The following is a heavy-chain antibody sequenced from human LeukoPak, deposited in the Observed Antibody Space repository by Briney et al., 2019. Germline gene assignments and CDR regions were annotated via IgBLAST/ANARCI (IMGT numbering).Heavy chain of an antibody. Sequence: PGRSLRLSCAASGFTFSSYGMHWVRQAPGKGLEWVAFISYDGSKKYYADSVKGRFTISRDNSKGTLYLLMSSLRADDTAVYYCARGRGRNPSGYYYYMDVWGKGTTVTISS. J-gene: IGHJ6*04. V-gene: IGHV3-30*03. D-gene: IGHD3-16*01. CDR2: ISYDGSKK. CDR1: GFTFSSYG. CDR3: ARGRGRNPSGYYYYMDV.